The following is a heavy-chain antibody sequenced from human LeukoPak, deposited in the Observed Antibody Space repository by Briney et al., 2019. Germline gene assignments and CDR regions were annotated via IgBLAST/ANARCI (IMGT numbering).Heavy chain of an antibody. CDR1: GFTFSGYV. Sequence: GGSLRLSCAASGFTFSGYVMTWVRQAPGKGLECVSSITFSSSHIYYADSVKGRFTISRDNAKNLLYLQMNSLRAEDTAVYFCARLSSWVFEIWGQGTMVTVSS. J-gene: IGHJ3*02. CDR3: ARLSSWVFEI. CDR2: ITFSSSHI. V-gene: IGHV3-21*01. D-gene: IGHD3-16*01.